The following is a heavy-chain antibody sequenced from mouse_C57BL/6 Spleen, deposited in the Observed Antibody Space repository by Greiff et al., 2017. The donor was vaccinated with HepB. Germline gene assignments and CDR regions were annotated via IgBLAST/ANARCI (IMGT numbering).Heavy chain of an antibody. J-gene: IGHJ3*01. D-gene: IGHD3-2*02. V-gene: IGHV5-4*01. CDR2: ISDGGSYT. Sequence: EVQLVESGGGLVKPGGSLKLSCAASGFTFSSYAMSWVRQTPEKRLEWVATISDGGSYTYYPDNVKGRFTISRDNAKNNLYLQMSHLKSEDTAMYYCARDGTAQVSFAYWGQGTLVTVSA. CDR1: GFTFSSYA. CDR3: ARDGTAQVSFAY.